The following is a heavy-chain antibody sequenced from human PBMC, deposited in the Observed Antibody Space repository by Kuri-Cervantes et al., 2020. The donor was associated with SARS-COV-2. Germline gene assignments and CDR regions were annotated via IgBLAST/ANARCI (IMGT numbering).Heavy chain of an antibody. J-gene: IGHJ6*03. CDR1: GFTFSSYA. Sequence: GGSLRLSCAASGFTFSSYAMHWVRQAPGKGLEYVSAISSNGGSTYYANSVKGRFTISRDNSKNTLYLQMGSLRAEDMAVYYCARDAAITIFGVVINYYYYYMDVWGKGTTVTVSS. CDR3: ARDAAITIFGVVINYYYYYMDV. V-gene: IGHV3-64*01. D-gene: IGHD3-3*01. CDR2: ISSNGGST.